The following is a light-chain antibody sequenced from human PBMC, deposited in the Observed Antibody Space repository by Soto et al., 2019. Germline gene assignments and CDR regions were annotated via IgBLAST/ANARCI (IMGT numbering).Light chain of an antibody. Sequence: DIQMTQSPSSLSASVGDRITVTCRASQDISHYLAWYQQKPGKVPRLLIHAASTLQSGVPSRFSGSGSGTDFTLPISSLQPEDVATYYCQKYDTAPWTFGQGTKVEIK. CDR3: QKYDTAPWT. CDR1: QDISHY. V-gene: IGKV1-27*01. CDR2: AAS. J-gene: IGKJ1*01.